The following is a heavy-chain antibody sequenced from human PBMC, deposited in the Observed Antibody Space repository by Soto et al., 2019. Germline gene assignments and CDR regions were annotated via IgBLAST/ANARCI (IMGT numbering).Heavy chain of an antibody. D-gene: IGHD3-3*01. Sequence: QVQLVESGGGVVQPGRSLRLSCAASGFTFSSYAMHWVRQAPGKGLEWVAVISYDGSNKYYADSVKGRFTISRDNSKNTLYLKMNSLRAEDTAVYYCAREQGYYDFWSGYFSTLNYGMDVWGQGTTVTVSS. CDR2: ISYDGSNK. CDR1: GFTFSSYA. J-gene: IGHJ6*02. CDR3: AREQGYYDFWSGYFSTLNYGMDV. V-gene: IGHV3-30-3*01.